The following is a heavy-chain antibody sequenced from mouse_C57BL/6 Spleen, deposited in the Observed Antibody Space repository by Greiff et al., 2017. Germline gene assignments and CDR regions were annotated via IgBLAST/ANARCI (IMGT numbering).Heavy chain of an antibody. CDR2: IYPGDGDT. V-gene: IGHV1-82*01. J-gene: IGHJ1*03. CDR3: ARRSYYGSSYRYFDV. CDR1: GYAFSSSW. Sequence: QVQLQQSGPELVKPGASVKISCKASGYAFSSSWMNWVKQRPGKGLEWIGRIYPGDGDTNYNGKFKGKATLTADKSSSTAYMQLSSLTYEDSAVYFCARRSYYGSSYRYFDVWGTGTTVTVSS. D-gene: IGHD1-1*01.